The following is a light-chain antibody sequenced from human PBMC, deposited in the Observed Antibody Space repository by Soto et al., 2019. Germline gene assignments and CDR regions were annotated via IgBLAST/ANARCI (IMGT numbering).Light chain of an antibody. J-gene: IGKJ2*01. CDR1: QSVSSY. CDR3: QQRSNWPRT. V-gene: IGKV3-11*01. Sequence: EIVLTQSPATLSLSPGERATLSCRASQSVSSYFAWYQQKPGQAPRLLIYDASNRATGIPARFSGSGSGTDFPLTISSLEPEDFAVYYCQQRSNWPRTFGQGTKLEIK. CDR2: DAS.